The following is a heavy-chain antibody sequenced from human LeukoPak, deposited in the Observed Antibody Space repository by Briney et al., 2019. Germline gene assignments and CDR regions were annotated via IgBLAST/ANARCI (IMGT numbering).Heavy chain of an antibody. V-gene: IGHV1-69*05. CDR3: AADRGYSYGSPDY. J-gene: IGHJ4*02. CDR1: GGTFSSYA. D-gene: IGHD5-18*01. Sequence: GASVKVSCKASGGTFSSYAISWVRQAPGQGHGGMGGIIPLFGTANYAQKVQGGVTITTDESTSTAYMELSSLRSEDTAVYYCAADRGYSYGSPDYWGQGTLVTVSS. CDR2: IIPLFGTA.